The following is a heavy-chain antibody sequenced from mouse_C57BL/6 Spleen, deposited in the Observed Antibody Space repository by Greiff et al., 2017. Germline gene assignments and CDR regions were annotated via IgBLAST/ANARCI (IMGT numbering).Heavy chain of an antibody. CDR2: IDPSDSYT. J-gene: IGHJ2*01. Sequence: QVQLQQPGAELVMPGASVKLSCKASGYTFTSYWMHWVKQRPGQGLEWIGEIDPSDSYTNYNQKFKGKSTLTVDKSSSTAYMQLSSLTSEDSAVYYCARGHYYGSSRHYFDYWGQGTTLTVSS. CDR3: ARGHYYGSSRHYFDY. V-gene: IGHV1-69*01. D-gene: IGHD1-1*01. CDR1: GYTFTSYW.